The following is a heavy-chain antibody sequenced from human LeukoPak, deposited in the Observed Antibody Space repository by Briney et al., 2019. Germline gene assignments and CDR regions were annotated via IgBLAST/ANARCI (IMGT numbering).Heavy chain of an antibody. Sequence: SETLFLTCTVSGGSIDRSTYYWGWIRQPPGKGLEWIGSIYYSGGTYYNPSLKSRVTISVDTSKNQFSLNLSSVTAADTAVYYCAKHQSVIPAADYWGQGILVTVSS. CDR2: IYYSGGT. V-gene: IGHV4-39*01. D-gene: IGHD2-2*01. J-gene: IGHJ4*02. CDR3: AKHQSVIPAADY. CDR1: GGSIDRSTYY.